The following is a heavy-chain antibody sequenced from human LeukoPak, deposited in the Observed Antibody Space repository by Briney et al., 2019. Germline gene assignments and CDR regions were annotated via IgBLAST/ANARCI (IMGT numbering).Heavy chain of an antibody. D-gene: IGHD3-22*01. V-gene: IGHV3-30*02. Sequence: PGGSLRLSCAASGFTFSSYGFHWVRQAPGKGLEWVAFIRYDGSNKYYADSVKGRFTISRDNSKNTLYLQMNSLRAEDTAVYYCAKDGRWYDSSGWDAFDIWGQGTMVTVSS. CDR1: GFTFSSYG. CDR3: AKDGRWYDSSGWDAFDI. J-gene: IGHJ3*02. CDR2: IRYDGSNK.